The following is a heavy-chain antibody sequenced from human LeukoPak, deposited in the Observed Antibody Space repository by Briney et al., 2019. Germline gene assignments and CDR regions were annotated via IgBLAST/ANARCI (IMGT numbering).Heavy chain of an antibody. CDR1: GFTFSSYA. CDR3: ATPHSTYYDYYYYMDV. D-gene: IGHD4-11*01. CDR2: ISGSGGST. Sequence: GGTLRLSCAASGFTFSSYAMSWVRQAPGKGLEWVSAISGSGGSTYYADSVKGRFTISRDNSKNTLYLQMNSLRAEDTAVYYCATPHSTYYDYYYYMDVWGKGTTVTVSS. V-gene: IGHV3-23*01. J-gene: IGHJ6*03.